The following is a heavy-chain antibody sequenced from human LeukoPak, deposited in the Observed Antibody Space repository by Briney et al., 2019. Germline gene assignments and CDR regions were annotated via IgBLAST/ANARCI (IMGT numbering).Heavy chain of an antibody. J-gene: IGHJ4*02. CDR3: ARSSGDY. D-gene: IGHD6-25*01. V-gene: IGHV4-34*01. CDR1: GGSFSGYY. CDR2: INHSGST. Sequence: SETLSLTCAVYGGSFSGYYWSWIRQPPGKGLEWIGEINHSGSTNYNPSLKSRVTISVDTSKNQFSLKLSSVTAADTAVYYRARSSGDYWGQGTLVTVSS.